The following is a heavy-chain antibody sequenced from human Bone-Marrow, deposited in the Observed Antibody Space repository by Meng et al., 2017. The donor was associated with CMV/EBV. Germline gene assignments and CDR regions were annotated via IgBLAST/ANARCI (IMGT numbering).Heavy chain of an antibody. CDR1: GFPFNKYW. CDR3: AKEVVPAAINDYYYGMDV. Sequence: GESLKISCVASGFPFNKYWMSWVRHAPGRGPEWVATIKEDGGEIFYVDSVKGRFTISRDNAKNSLYLQMDSLRAEDTALYYCAKEVVPAAINDYYYGMDVWGQGTTVTVS. J-gene: IGHJ6*02. V-gene: IGHV3-7*03. D-gene: IGHD2-2*01. CDR2: IKEDGGEI.